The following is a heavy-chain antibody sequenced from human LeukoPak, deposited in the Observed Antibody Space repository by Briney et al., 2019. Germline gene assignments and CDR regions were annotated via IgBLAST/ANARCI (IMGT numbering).Heavy chain of an antibody. CDR2: IKKDGSEK. CDR1: GFSFSNNW. J-gene: IGHJ4*02. Sequence: PSGGSLRLSCAASGFSFSNNWMTWVRQAPGKGLEWVANIKKDGSEKKYVDSVKGRFTISRDNAKNSLYLQMNSLRAEDTAVYHCATVAADGSGSFYRPFDHWGQGALVTVSS. CDR3: ATVAADGSGSFYRPFDH. D-gene: IGHD3-10*01. V-gene: IGHV3-7*05.